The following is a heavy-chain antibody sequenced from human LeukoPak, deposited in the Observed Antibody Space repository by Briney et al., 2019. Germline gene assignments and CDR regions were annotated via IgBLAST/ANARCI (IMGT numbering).Heavy chain of an antibody. Sequence: SETLSLTCTVSGGSISSSSYYWGWIRQPPGKGLEWIGSIYYSGSTYYNPSLKSRVTISVDTSKNQFSLKLSSVTAADTAMYYCARDRATGDDAFDIWGQGTMVTVSS. D-gene: IGHD6-13*01. CDR2: IYYSGST. J-gene: IGHJ3*02. V-gene: IGHV4-39*07. CDR3: ARDRATGDDAFDI. CDR1: GGSISSSSYY.